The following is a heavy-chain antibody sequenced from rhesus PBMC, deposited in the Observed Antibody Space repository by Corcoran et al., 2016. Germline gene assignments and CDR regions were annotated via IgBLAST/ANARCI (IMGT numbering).Heavy chain of an antibody. J-gene: IGHJ6*01. Sequence: VQLVESGGGLVQPGGSLRLSCAASGFTFSSYGMHWVRQAPGKGLEWIWYISYSGSTSYNPSLKRRGTISRDTSKNQFSLKLSSVTAADTAVYYCAAGYSSGWYDYGLDSWGQGVVVTVSS. CDR3: AAGYSSGWYDYGLDS. D-gene: IGHD6-31*01. CDR2: ISYSGST. V-gene: IGHV4-122*02. CDR1: GFTFSSYG.